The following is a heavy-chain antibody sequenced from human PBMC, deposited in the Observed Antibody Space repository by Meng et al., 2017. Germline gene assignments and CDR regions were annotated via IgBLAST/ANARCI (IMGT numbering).Heavy chain of an antibody. D-gene: IGHD2-15*01. CDR2: NNHSGST. CDR1: GVSFLAHH. Sequence: QVPLHPWGAGLLKPHETLSLPCAVDGVSFLAHHWSSRRLPPRKGLEWIGENNHSGSTNYNPPLKSRLTIAVDTSKNQFSLNLSSVAAADTAVYYCARGYCSGGSCYSNCFDPWGQGTLVTVSS. CDR3: ARGYCSGGSCYSNCFDP. V-gene: IGHV4-34*01. J-gene: IGHJ5*02.